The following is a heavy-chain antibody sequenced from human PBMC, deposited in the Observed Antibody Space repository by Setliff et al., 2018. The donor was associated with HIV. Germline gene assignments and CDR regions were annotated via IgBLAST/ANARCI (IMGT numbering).Heavy chain of an antibody. D-gene: IGHD3-22*01. CDR1: GGSISSYY. CDR3: ASSPHYYDVTELYYYYMDV. J-gene: IGHJ6*03. Sequence: SETLSLTCTVSGGSISSYYRSWIRQPPGKGLEWIGYIYTSGSTNYNPSLKSRVTISVDTSKNQFSLKLSSVTAADTAVNYCASSPHYYDVTELYYYYMDVWGKGTTVTVSS. CDR2: IYTSGST. V-gene: IGHV4-4*08.